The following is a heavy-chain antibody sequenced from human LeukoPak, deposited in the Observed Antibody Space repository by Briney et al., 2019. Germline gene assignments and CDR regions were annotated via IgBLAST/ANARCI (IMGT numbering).Heavy chain of an antibody. CDR3: AKDFAGSGSYYCPFNY. J-gene: IGHJ4*02. CDR1: GFPFRNYG. CDR2: VSTDGFST. D-gene: IGHD3-10*01. Sequence: GGSLRLSCAASGFPFRNYGMSWVRQAPGKGLEWVSAVSTDGFSTYYADSVKGRFTVSRDNSKNTVYLQMNSLRADDTAIYYCAKDFAGSGSYYCPFNYWGQGTLVTVSS. V-gene: IGHV3-23*01.